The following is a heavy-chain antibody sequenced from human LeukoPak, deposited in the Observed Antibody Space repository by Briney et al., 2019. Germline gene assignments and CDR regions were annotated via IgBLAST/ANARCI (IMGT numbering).Heavy chain of an antibody. J-gene: IGHJ5*02. CDR1: GGSISGYY. CDR2: IYNSGST. D-gene: IGHD4-23*01. CDR3: AREPTPNWFDR. V-gene: IGHV4-59*01. Sequence: PSETLSLTCTVSGGSISGYYWSWIRQPPGKGLEWIGYIYNSGSTNYNPSLKSRATISVDTSKNQFSLNLNSVTAADTAVYYCAREPTPNWFDRWGQGTLVTVSS.